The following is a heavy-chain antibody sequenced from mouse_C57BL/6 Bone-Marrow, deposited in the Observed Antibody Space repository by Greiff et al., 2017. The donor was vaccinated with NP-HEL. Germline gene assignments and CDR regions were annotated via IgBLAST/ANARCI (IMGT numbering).Heavy chain of an antibody. V-gene: IGHV3-8*01. CDR3: ARGNYYGSIYWYFDV. J-gene: IGHJ1*03. CDR2: ISYSGST. CDR1: GYSITSDY. Sequence: EVKLEESGPGLAKPSQTLSLTCSVTGYSITSDYWNWIRKFPGNKLEYMGYISYSGSTYYNPSLKSRISITRDTSKNQYYLQLNSVTTEDTATYYCARGNYYGSIYWYFDVWGTGTTVTVSS. D-gene: IGHD1-1*01.